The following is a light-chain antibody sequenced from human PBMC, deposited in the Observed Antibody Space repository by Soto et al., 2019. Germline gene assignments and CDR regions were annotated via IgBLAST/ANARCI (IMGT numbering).Light chain of an antibody. Sequence: EIVLTQSPGTLSLSPGERATLSCRASQTLSSRHLAWYQQNPGQAPRLLIYAASSRATDIPDRVSGSGSGTYFTLTITTLETEDSAVYYWQQYGSSRTFGQGTKVEIK. CDR2: AAS. CDR3: QQYGSSRT. CDR1: QTLSSRH. J-gene: IGKJ1*01. V-gene: IGKV3-20*01.